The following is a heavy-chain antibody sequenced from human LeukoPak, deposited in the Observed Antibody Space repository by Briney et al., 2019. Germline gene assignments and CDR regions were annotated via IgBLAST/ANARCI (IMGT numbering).Heavy chain of an antibody. CDR2: INPNSGGT. J-gene: IGHJ4*02. CDR3: ARVGGNRAFDY. Sequence: ASVKVSCKASGHTFTGYYMHWVRQAPGQGLEWMGWINPNSGGTNYAQKFQGRVTMTRDTSISTAYTELSSLRSEDTAVYYCARVGGNRAFDYWGQGTLVTVSS. V-gene: IGHV1-2*02. D-gene: IGHD4-23*01. CDR1: GHTFTGYY.